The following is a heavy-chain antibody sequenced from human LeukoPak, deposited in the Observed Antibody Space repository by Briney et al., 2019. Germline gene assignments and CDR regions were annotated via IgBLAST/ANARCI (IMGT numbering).Heavy chain of an antibody. V-gene: IGHV4-39*07. D-gene: IGHD3-16*02. Sequence: SETLSLTCTVSGGSISSSSYYWGWIRQPPGKGLEWIGSIYYSGSTYYNPSLKSRVTISVDTSKNQFSLKLSSVTAADTAVYYCARRRNDYVWGSYRSFPFDYWGQGTLVTVSS. CDR1: GGSISSSSYY. CDR3: ARRRNDYVWGSYRSFPFDY. CDR2: IYYSGST. J-gene: IGHJ4*02.